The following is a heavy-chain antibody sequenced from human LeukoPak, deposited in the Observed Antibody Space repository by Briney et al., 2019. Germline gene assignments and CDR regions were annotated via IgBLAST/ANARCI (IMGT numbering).Heavy chain of an antibody. J-gene: IGHJ3*02. CDR3: ARSRHLGWNDAFDI. V-gene: IGHV1-69*13. D-gene: IGHD1-1*01. CDR1: GGTFSSYA. CDR2: IIPIFGTA. Sequence: ASVKVSCKASGGTFSSYAISWVRQAPGQGLEWMGGIIPIFGTANYAQKFQGRVTITADESTSTAYMELSSLRSEDTAVYYCARSRHLGWNDAFDIWGQGTMATVSS.